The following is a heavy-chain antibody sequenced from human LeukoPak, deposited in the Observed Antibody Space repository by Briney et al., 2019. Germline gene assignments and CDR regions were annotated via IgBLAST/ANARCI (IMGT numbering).Heavy chain of an antibody. CDR3: ARAYCGGNCYSRAMDY. CDR2: INDDGRST. Sequence: GGSLRLSCAASGFTFSSLWMHWVRQAPGKGPEWVPRINDDGRSTSYADSVKGRFTISRDNAKNTLYLQMNSPRAEDTAVYFCARAYCGGNCYSRAMDYWGQGTLVTVSS. V-gene: IGHV3-74*01. J-gene: IGHJ4*02. D-gene: IGHD2-21*02. CDR1: GFTFSSLW.